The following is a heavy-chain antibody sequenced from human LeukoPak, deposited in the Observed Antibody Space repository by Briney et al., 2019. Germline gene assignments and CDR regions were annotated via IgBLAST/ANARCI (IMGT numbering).Heavy chain of an antibody. D-gene: IGHD5-24*01. CDR3: ARGGDGYNPMKDDAFDI. Sequence: GGSLRLSCAASGFTFSSYGMHWVRQAPGKGLEWVAFIRYDGSNKYYADSVKGRFTISRDNSKNTLYLQMNSLRAEDTAVYYCARGGDGYNPMKDDAFDIWGQGTMVTVSS. CDR2: IRYDGSNK. V-gene: IGHV3-30*02. CDR1: GFTFSSYG. J-gene: IGHJ3*02.